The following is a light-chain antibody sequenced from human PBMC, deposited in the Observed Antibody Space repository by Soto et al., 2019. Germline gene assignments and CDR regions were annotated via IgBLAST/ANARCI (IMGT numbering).Light chain of an antibody. J-gene: IGKJ3*01. V-gene: IGKV1-39*01. Sequence: DIQMTQSPSSLSASVGDRVTITCRASQSISSYLNWYQQKPGKAPKLLISAASSLQSGVPSRFSGSGSGTDFTLTISSLQPEDFATYYWQQSDSTPPFTFGPGTKVDIK. CDR3: QQSDSTPPFT. CDR2: AAS. CDR1: QSISSY.